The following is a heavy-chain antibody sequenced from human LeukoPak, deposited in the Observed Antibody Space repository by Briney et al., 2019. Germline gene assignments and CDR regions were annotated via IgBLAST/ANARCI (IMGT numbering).Heavy chain of an antibody. D-gene: IGHD3-16*01. J-gene: IGHJ4*02. CDR3: ARTAELWGTNDY. V-gene: IGHV1-8*01. CDR1: GYTFTSYD. CDR2: MNPNSGNT. Sequence: ASVKVSCKASGYTFTSYDINWVRQATGQGLEWMGWMNPNSGNTGYAQKFQGRVTMTRNTSISTAYMELSSLRSEDMAVYYCARTAELWGTNDYWGQGTLVTVSS.